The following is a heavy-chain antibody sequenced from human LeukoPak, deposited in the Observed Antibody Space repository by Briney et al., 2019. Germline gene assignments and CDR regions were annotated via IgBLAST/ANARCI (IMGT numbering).Heavy chain of an antibody. Sequence: GGSLRLSCAASGFIFSNSWMLWVRQDPGKGLIWVSRISPDGIIANNADPAKGRFTISRDNAKNVLFLQMNSLRPEDTAVYYCARGFAGNPWGQGTLVTVSS. J-gene: IGHJ5*02. CDR1: GFIFSNSW. D-gene: IGHD6-13*01. V-gene: IGHV3-74*01. CDR3: ARGFAGNP. CDR2: ISPDGIIA.